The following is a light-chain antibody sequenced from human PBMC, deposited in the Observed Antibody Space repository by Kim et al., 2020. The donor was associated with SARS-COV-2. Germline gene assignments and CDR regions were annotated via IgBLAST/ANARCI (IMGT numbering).Light chain of an antibody. CDR1: SSSIGNNY. V-gene: IGLV1-51*01. CDR2: DNN. Sequence: QPVLTQPPSVSAAPGQKVTISCSVSSSSIGNNYVSWYRQLPGTAPRLVIYDNNKRPSGIPDRFSGSKSGTSATLGITGLQTGDEADYYCGTWDSSLSVVVFGGGTQLTVL. J-gene: IGLJ2*01. CDR3: GTWDSSLSVVV.